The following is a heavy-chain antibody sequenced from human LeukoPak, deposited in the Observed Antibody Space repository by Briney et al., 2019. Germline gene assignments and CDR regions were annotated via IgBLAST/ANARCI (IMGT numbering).Heavy chain of an antibody. J-gene: IGHJ6*03. V-gene: IGHV4-4*07. CDR3: AREGGTMVRGGDYYYYYMDV. CDR1: GGSISSYY. CDR2: IYTSGST. Sequence: SETLSLTCTVSGGSISSYYWSWIRQPAGKGPEWIGRIYTSGSTNYNPSLKSRVTMSVDTSKNQFSLKLSSVTAADTAVYYCAREGGTMVRGGDYYYYYMDVWGKGTTVTVSS. D-gene: IGHD3-10*01.